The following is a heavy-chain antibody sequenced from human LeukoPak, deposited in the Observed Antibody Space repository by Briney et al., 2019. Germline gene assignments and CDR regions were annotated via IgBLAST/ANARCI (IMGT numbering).Heavy chain of an antibody. D-gene: IGHD5-18*01. CDR3: VSFGDTAMGVDY. V-gene: IGHV3-33*01. CDR1: GFTFSSYG. CDR2: IWYDGSNK. Sequence: GGSLRLSCAASGFTFSSYGMHWVRQAPGKGLEWVAVIWYDGSNKYYADSVKGRFTISRDNSKNTLYLQMNSLRAEDTAVYYCVSFGDTAMGVDYWGQGTLVTVSS. J-gene: IGHJ4*02.